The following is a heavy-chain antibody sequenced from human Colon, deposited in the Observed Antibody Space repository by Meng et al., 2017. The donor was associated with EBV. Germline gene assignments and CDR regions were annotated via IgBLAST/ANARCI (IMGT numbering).Heavy chain of an antibody. CDR3: ARVGAYCGGDCYHPR. Sequence: GQRQESGPGLVKPSGTLSLTRAVSGGSLSSRNWWSWVRQPPGKGLEWIGEIYHSGSTNYNPSLKSRVTISVDESKNQFSLRLSSVTAADTAVYYCARVGAYCGGDCYHPRWGQGTLVTVSS. CDR1: GGSLSSRNW. D-gene: IGHD2-21*02. V-gene: IGHV4-4*02. J-gene: IGHJ4*02. CDR2: IYHSGST.